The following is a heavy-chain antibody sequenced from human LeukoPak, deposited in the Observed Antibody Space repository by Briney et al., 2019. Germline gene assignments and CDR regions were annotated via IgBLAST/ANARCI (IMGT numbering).Heavy chain of an antibody. J-gene: IGHJ5*02. Sequence: PGGSLRLFCAASAFTHSSYAMNWARQAPGKGLEWVSGISGGGGSTYYADSVKGRFTISRDNSKNTLYLQMDSLRAEDTALYYCAKGSGINHYHWIDPWGQGTLVTVSS. CDR3: AKGSGINHYHWIDP. D-gene: IGHD1-14*01. CDR1: AFTHSSYA. CDR2: ISGGGGST. V-gene: IGHV3-23*01.